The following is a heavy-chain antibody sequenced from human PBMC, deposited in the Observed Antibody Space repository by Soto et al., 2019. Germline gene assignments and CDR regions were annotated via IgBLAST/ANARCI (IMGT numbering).Heavy chain of an antibody. CDR3: AREGYGYYFDY. D-gene: IGHD5-18*01. Sequence: PGGSLRLSCAASGFTFSSYAMHWVRQAPGKGLEWISYIGAAPGDIKYADAVKGRLSISRDNSKNSLYLQMNSLRAEDTAVYYCAREGYGYYFDYWGLGTLVTVSS. J-gene: IGHJ4*02. V-gene: IGHV3-21*05. CDR2: IGAAPGDI. CDR1: GFTFSSYA.